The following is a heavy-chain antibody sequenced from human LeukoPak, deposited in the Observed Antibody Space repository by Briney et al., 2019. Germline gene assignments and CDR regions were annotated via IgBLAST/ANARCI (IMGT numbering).Heavy chain of an antibody. CDR1: GFTFSSYA. Sequence: GGSLRLSCAASGFTFSSYAMSWVRQAPGKGLEWVSAISGSGGSTYYADSVKGRFTVSRDNSKNTLYLQMNSLRAEDTAVYYCAKLPRQTYYFDYWGQGTLVTVSS. CDR2: ISGSGGST. J-gene: IGHJ4*02. V-gene: IGHV3-23*01. CDR3: AKLPRQTYYFDY.